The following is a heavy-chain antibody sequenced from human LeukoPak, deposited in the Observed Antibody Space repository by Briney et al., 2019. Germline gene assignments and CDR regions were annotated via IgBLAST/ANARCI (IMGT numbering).Heavy chain of an antibody. CDR2: IGTAGDT. CDR1: GFTFSSYD. J-gene: IGHJ4*02. D-gene: IGHD5-12*01. Sequence: PGGSLRLSCAASGFTFSSYDMHWVRQATGKGLEWVSAIGTAGDTYYPGSVKGRFTISRDNSKNTLYLQMSSLRAEDTAVYYCVKSGYDSLFDYWGQGTLVTVSS. V-gene: IGHV3-13*01. CDR3: VKSGYDSLFDY.